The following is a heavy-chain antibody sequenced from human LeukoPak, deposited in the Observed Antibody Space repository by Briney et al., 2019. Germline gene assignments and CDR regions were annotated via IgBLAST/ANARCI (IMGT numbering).Heavy chain of an antibody. CDR2: VKQDGSER. D-gene: IGHD2/OR15-2a*01. CDR1: GFISSSYW. CDR3: ARDISRTMDV. V-gene: IGHV3-7*01. Sequence: GGSLRLSCAASGFISSSYWMSWVRQAPGKGLEWVANVKQDGSERYYGDSVKGRFTISRDNAKNSLYLEMNSLRVEDTAVYFCARDISRTMDVWGQGTTVTV. J-gene: IGHJ6*02.